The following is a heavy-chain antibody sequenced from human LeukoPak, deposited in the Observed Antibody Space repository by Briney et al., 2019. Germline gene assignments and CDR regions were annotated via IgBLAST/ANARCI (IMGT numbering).Heavy chain of an antibody. V-gene: IGHV3-53*01. CDR3: ARGRWLQLAY. J-gene: IGHJ4*02. Sequence: GGSLRLSCAASGFTFSNAWMSWVRQAPGKGLEWVSVIYSGGSTYYADSVKGRFTISRDNSKNTLYLQMNSLRAEDTAVYYCARGRWLQLAYWGQGTLVTVSS. CDR2: IYSGGST. CDR1: GFTFSNAW. D-gene: IGHD5-24*01.